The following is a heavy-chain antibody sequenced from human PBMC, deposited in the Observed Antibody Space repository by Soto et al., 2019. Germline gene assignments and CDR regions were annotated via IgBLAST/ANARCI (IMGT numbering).Heavy chain of an antibody. CDR2: INHSGST. CDR3: ARAPYYYYYYYMDV. V-gene: IGHV4-34*01. Sequence: QVQLQQWGAGLLKPSETLSLTCAVYGGSFSGYYWSWIRQPPGKGLEWIGEINHSGSTNYNPSLKSRVTISVATSKNQFSLELSSVTAADTAVYFCARAPYYYYYYYMDVWGKGTTVTVSS. CDR1: GGSFSGYY. J-gene: IGHJ6*03.